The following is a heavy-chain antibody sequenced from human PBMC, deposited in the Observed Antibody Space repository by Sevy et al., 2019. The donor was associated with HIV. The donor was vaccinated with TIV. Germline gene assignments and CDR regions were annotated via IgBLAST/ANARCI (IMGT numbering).Heavy chain of an antibody. CDR3: GRDDGNYYFHY. J-gene: IGHJ4*02. CDR1: GFTFSKYW. Sequence: GGSLRLSCAASGFTFSKYWMGWVRQAPGKGLEWVANIKQDARQKYYVDSVKGRFTISRDNAKNSLYLQMNSLRAEDTAVYCWGRDDGNYYFHYGGQGTLVTVSS. D-gene: IGHD1-7*01. CDR2: IKQDARQK. V-gene: IGHV3-7*01.